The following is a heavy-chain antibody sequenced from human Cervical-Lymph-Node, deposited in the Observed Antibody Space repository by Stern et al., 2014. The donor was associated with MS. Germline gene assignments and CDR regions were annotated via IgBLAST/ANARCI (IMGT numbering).Heavy chain of an antibody. V-gene: IGHV1-24*01. CDR1: GYTLSEIS. CDR3: ATHRGRVTYYYGMDV. J-gene: IGHJ6*02. CDR2: FDPEHGEK. D-gene: IGHD2-21*02. Sequence: QVQLVQSGAEVKKPGASVKVSCKVSGYTLSEISMHWVRQAPGKGLEWMGGFDPEHGEKSYAQKLQGRVTMAEDRSTDTAYRELSSLRSEDTAVYYCATHRGRVTYYYGMDVWGQGTTVTVSS.